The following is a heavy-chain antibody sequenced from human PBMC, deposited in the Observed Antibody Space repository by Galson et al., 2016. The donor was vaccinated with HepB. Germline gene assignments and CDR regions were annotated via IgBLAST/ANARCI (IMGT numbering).Heavy chain of an antibody. CDR3: AKDRGSRVIVTGPPLDH. V-gene: IGHV3-30*18. D-gene: IGHD3-16*02. J-gene: IGHJ4*02. Sequence: SLRLSCAASGFSFSDYAMYWVRQAPGKGLEWVAVISYHGRNIWYGDSVKGRFALSRDNSRNTVYLQMSSLRPEDTAVYYCAKDRGSRVIVTGPPLDHWGQGTLVTVSS. CDR2: ISYHGRNI. CDR1: GFSFSDYA.